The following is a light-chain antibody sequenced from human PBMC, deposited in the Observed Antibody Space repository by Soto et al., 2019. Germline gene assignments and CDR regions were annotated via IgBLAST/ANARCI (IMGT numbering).Light chain of an antibody. CDR3: GSYAGNNVL. Sequence: QSALTQPPSASGSPGQSVAISCTGTSSDIGGYNYVSWYQQHSGKAPKLIIYEVTRRPSGVPDRFSGSKSGSTASLTVSGLHAEDEADYYCGSYAGNNVLFGGGTKLTVL. V-gene: IGLV2-8*01. CDR2: EVT. CDR1: SSDIGGYNY. J-gene: IGLJ2*01.